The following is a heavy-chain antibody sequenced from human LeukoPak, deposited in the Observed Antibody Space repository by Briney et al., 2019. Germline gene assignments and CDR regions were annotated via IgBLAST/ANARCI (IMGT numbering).Heavy chain of an antibody. V-gene: IGHV5-51*01. CDR2: IYPGDSDT. Sequence: GESLKISCKGSGYRFTSYWIGWVRQMPGKGLEWMGIIYPGDSDTTYSPSFQGQVTISVDKSISTAYLQWSSLKASDTAMYYCARHHSSGYYYNYYFDYWGQGTLVTVSS. J-gene: IGHJ4*02. CDR3: ARHHSSGYYYNYYFDY. CDR1: GYRFTSYW. D-gene: IGHD3-22*01.